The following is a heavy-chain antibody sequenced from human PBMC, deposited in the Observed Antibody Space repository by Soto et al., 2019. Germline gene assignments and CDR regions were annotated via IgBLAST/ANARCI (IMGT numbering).Heavy chain of an antibody. CDR1: GYTFTGYY. V-gene: IGHV1-2*02. D-gene: IGHD3-22*01. CDR3: ARGPYYYDSSGPPSAS. CDR2: INPNSGGT. J-gene: IGHJ5*02. Sequence: GASVKVSCKASGYTFTGYYMHWVRQAPGQGLEWMGWINPNSGGTNYAQKFQGRVTMTRDTSISTAYMELSRLRSDDTAVYYCARGPYYYDSSGPPSASWGQGTLVTVYS.